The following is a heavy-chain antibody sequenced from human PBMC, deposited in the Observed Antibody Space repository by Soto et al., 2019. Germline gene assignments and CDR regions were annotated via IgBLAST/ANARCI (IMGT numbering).Heavy chain of an antibody. CDR1: GGTFSSYA. Sequence: QVQLVQSGAEVKKPGSSVKVSCKASGGTFSSYAISWVRQAPGQGLEWMGGIIPIFGTANYTQKFQGRVTITADESESTAYMELSRLRSEDTAVYYCATAHYYDSSGPDYYYGMDVWGQGTTVTVSS. V-gene: IGHV1-69*01. D-gene: IGHD3-22*01. CDR3: ATAHYYDSSGPDYYYGMDV. J-gene: IGHJ6*02. CDR2: IIPIFGTA.